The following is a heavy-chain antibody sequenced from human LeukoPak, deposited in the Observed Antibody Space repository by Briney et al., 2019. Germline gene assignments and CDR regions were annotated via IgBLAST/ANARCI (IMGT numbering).Heavy chain of an antibody. CDR3: AKDWYYDILTGYYYGDYFDY. Sequence: GGSLRLSCAASGFTVSTNYMSWVRQAPGKGLEWVSVIYSAGSTYYADSVKGRFTISRDNSKNTLYLQMNSLRAEDTAVYYCAKDWYYDILTGYYYGDYFDYWGQGTLVTVSS. D-gene: IGHD3-9*01. V-gene: IGHV3-53*01. J-gene: IGHJ4*02. CDR1: GFTVSTNY. CDR2: IYSAGST.